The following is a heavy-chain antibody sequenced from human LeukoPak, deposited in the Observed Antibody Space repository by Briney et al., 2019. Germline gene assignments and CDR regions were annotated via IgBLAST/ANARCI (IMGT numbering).Heavy chain of an antibody. V-gene: IGHV4-39*07. D-gene: IGHD3-10*01. CDR2: IYYSGST. CDR1: GGSISSSSYY. CDR3: ARAPPLLLWFGETENAFDI. Sequence: PSETLSLTRTVSGGSISSSSYYWGWIRQPPGKGLEWIGSIYYSGSTYYNPSLKSRVTISVDTSKNQFSLKLSSVTAADTAVYYCARAPPLLLWFGETENAFDIWGQGTMVTVSS. J-gene: IGHJ3*02.